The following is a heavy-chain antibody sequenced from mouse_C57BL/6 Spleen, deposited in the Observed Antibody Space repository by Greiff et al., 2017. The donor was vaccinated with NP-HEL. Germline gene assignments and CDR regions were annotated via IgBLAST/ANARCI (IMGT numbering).Heavy chain of an antibody. CDR2: IDPSDSYT. CDR1: GYTFTSYW. D-gene: IGHD2-1*01. CDR3: ARGRGNFYAMDY. V-gene: IGHV1-69*01. Sequence: QVQLQQPGAELVMPGASVKLSCKASGYTFTSYWMHWVKQRPGQGLEWIGEIDPSDSYTNYNQKFKGKSTLTVDKSSRTAYMQLSSLTSEDSAVYYCARGRGNFYAMDYWGQGTSVTVSS. J-gene: IGHJ4*01.